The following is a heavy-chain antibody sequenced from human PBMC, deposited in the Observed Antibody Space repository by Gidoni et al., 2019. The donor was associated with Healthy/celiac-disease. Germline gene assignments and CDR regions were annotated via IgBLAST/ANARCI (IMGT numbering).Heavy chain of an antibody. D-gene: IGHD6-13*01. Sequence: EVQLVESGGGLVKPGGSLRLSCAASGFTFSNAWMSWVRQAPGKGLEWVGRIKSKTDCGTTDYAAPVKGRFTISRDDSKNTLYLQMNSLKTEDTAVYYCTPAAGDTDYFDYWGQGTLVTVSS. V-gene: IGHV3-15*01. J-gene: IGHJ4*02. CDR1: GFTFSNAW. CDR3: TPAAGDTDYFDY. CDR2: IKSKTDCGTT.